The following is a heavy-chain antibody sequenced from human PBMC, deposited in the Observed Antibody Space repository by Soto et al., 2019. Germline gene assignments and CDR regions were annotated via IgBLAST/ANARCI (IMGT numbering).Heavy chain of an antibody. V-gene: IGHV3-33*01. CDR1: GFTFSSYG. CDR3: ARDNTGTAPLDY. J-gene: IGHJ4*02. Sequence: QVQLVESGGGVVQPERSLRLSCAASGFTFSSYGMHRVRQAPGKGLEWVAVIWYDGSNKYYADSVKGRFTISRDNSKNTLYLQMNSLRAEDTAVYYCARDNTGTAPLDYWGQGTLVTVSS. D-gene: IGHD2-2*02. CDR2: IWYDGSNK.